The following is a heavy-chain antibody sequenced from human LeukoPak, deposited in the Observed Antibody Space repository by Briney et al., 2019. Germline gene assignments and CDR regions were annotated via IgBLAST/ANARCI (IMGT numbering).Heavy chain of an antibody. CDR1: GFTFSSIA. Sequence: PGGSLRLSCAASGFTFSSIAMSWVRQAPDKGLEWVSTISGSGGGTYYADSVKGRFTISRDDSKNTLYLQMNSLRVDDTAVYYCAKDLGRYRNNFFDYWGQGNLVTVSS. V-gene: IGHV3-23*01. J-gene: IGHJ4*02. CDR3: AKDLGRYRNNFFDY. D-gene: IGHD1-26*01. CDR2: ISGSGGGT.